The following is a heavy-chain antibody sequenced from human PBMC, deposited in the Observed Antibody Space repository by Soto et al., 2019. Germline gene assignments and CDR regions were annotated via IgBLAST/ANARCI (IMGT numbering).Heavy chain of an antibody. J-gene: IGHJ5*02. D-gene: IGHD1-1*01. CDR2: IYYNGGT. V-gene: IGHV4-61*01. CDR1: GGSVNSGSHY. CDR3: ARDGTGNACGRFDP. Sequence: SETLSLTCTVSGGSVNSGSHYWSWIRQSTGKGLEWIGYIYYNGGTNNNPSLKSRVTISVDKSKNQFSLRLSSVTAADTAVYYCARDGTGNACGRFDPWGPGTLVTVSS.